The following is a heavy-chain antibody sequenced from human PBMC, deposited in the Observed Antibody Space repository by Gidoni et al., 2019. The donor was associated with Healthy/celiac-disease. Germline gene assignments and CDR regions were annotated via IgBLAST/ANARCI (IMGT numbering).Heavy chain of an antibody. D-gene: IGHD3-16*01. J-gene: IGHJ4*02. CDR2: ISYDGSNK. CDR1: GFTFSSYA. Sequence: QVQLVESGGGVVQPGRSLRLSCAASGFTFSSYAMHWVRQAPGKGLEWVAVISYDGSNKYYADSVKGRFTISRDNSKNTLYLQMNSLRAEDTAVYYCARGDLPGRKLTLGYWGQGTLVTVSS. CDR3: ARGDLPGRKLTLGY. V-gene: IGHV3-30-3*01.